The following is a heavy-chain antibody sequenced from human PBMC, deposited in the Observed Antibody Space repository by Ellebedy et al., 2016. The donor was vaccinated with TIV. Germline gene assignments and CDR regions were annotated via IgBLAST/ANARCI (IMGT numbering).Heavy chain of an antibody. J-gene: IGHJ3*02. CDR1: GFSFSSYW. V-gene: IGHV3-7*01. CDR2: IRQDGSDK. CDR3: ATDGSYGDYRSPTHAFEI. Sequence: GGSLRLSCAASGFSFSSYWMSRVRQAPGKGLEWVANIRQDGSDKYYVDSVKGRFTISRDNAKNSLYLQMNSLRAEDTAVYYCATDGSYGDYRSPTHAFEIWGQGTMVTVSS. D-gene: IGHD4-17*01.